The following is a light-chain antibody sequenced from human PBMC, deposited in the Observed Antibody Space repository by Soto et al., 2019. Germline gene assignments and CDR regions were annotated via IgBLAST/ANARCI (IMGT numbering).Light chain of an antibody. V-gene: IGLV2-14*03. Sequence: QSVLTQPASVSGSPGQSITISCAGTRDDIGAYDYVSWYQQHPGRAPRLLIHGVTTRPSGISGRFSASKSGLTASLTISGLQPEDEADYYCSSFTSNRIYVFGPGTKVTVL. J-gene: IGLJ1*01. CDR2: GVT. CDR1: RDDIGAYDY. CDR3: SSFTSNRIYV.